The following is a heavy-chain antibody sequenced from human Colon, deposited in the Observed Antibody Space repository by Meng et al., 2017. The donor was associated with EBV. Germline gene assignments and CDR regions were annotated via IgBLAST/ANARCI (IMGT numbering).Heavy chain of an antibody. D-gene: IGHD2-21*02. CDR2: INHSGST. CDR1: CGCLSSENW. Sequence: DVGPGPGTPSGTHSLTGAVSCGCLSSENWWSGVRQRPGKGLEWIGEINHSGSTNYNPSLKSRVTISVDESKNQFSLRLSSVTAADTAVYYCARVGAYCGGDCYHPRWGQGTLVTVSS. V-gene: IGHV4-4*02. J-gene: IGHJ4*02. CDR3: ARVGAYCGGDCYHPR.